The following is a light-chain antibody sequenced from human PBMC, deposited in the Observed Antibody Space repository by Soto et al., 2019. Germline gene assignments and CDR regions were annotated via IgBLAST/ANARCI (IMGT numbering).Light chain of an antibody. CDR3: PQRSNWPPVT. J-gene: IGKJ4*01. CDR1: QSVGSY. Sequence: EIVLTQSPATLSLSPGERATLSCRASQSVGSYLAWYQQKPGQAPRLLIYDASNRATGIPARFSGSGSGTDFTLTISSLEPEDFAVYYCPQRSNWPPVTFGGGTKVEIK. V-gene: IGKV3-11*01. CDR2: DAS.